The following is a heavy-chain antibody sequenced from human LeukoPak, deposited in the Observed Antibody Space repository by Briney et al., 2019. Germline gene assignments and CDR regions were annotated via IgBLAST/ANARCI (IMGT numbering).Heavy chain of an antibody. D-gene: IGHD6-6*01. V-gene: IGHV3-30-3*01. CDR2: ISYDGSNK. CDR1: GFTFSSYA. J-gene: IGHJ4*02. CDR3: AREAARVTLDY. Sequence: GGSLRLSCAASGFTFSSYAMHWVRQAPGKGLEWVAVISYDGSNKYYADSVKGRFTISRDNSKNTLYLQMNSLRAEDTAVYHCAREAARVTLDYWGQGTLVTVSS.